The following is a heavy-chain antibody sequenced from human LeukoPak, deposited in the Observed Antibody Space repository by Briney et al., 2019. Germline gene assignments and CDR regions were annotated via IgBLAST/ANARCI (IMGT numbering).Heavy chain of an antibody. CDR2: ISGSGGST. V-gene: IGHV3-23*01. D-gene: IGHD1-26*01. J-gene: IGHJ3*02. CDR3: AKEMYSGSHGAFDI. Sequence: PGGSLRLSCAASGFTFSSYWMSWVRQAPGKGLEWVSAISGSGGSTYDADSVKGRFTISRDNSKNTLYLQMNSLRAEDTAGYYCAKEMYSGSHGAFDIWGQGTMVTVSS. CDR1: GFTFSSYW.